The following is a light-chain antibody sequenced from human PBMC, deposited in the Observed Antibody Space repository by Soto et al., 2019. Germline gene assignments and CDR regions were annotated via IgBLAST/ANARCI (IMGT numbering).Light chain of an antibody. V-gene: IGKV3-11*01. J-gene: IGKJ2*01. CDR3: HRRGNWPPYT. CDR2: DAS. Sequence: EIVLTQSPATLSLSPGERATLSCRASQSVSSYLAWYQQKPGQAPRLLIYDASNRATGIPARFSGSGSGTDFTLTISSLEPEDFAVYYCHRRGNWPPYTFGQGTKLEIK. CDR1: QSVSSY.